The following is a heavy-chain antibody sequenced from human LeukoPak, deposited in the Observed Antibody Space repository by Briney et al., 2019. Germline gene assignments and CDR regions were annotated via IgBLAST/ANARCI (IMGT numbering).Heavy chain of an antibody. CDR1: GLTFSDHY. V-gene: IGHV3-72*01. Sequence: LSGGSLRLSCAASGLTFSDHYMDWVRQAPGKGLEWVGRTRNKANSYTTEYAASVKGRFTISRDDSKNSLYLQMNSLKTEDTAVYYCARVDPGIAAAGGAFDIWGQGTMVTVSS. J-gene: IGHJ3*02. CDR3: ARVDPGIAAAGGAFDI. D-gene: IGHD6-13*01. CDR2: TRNKANSYTT.